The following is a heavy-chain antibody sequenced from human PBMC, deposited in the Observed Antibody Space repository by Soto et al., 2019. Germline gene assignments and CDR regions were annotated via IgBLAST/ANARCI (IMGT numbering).Heavy chain of an antibody. V-gene: IGHV4-61*01. J-gene: IGHJ5*01. Sequence: QVQLQESGPGLVKPSETLSLTCTVSGGSVSSGSYYWSWLRQPPGKALEWIGYISYSGNTNYNPSLKSRVAISIDTSRNQFSLKLSSVTAADTAVHYCTRDSRSACFYSWGQGTLVTVSS. CDR1: GGSVSSGSYY. CDR2: ISYSGNT. CDR3: TRDSRSACFYS. D-gene: IGHD6-13*01.